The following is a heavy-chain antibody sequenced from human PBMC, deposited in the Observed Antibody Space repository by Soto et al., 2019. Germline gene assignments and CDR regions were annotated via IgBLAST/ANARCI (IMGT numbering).Heavy chain of an antibody. CDR1: GYTFTSYD. CDR2: MNPNSANT. Sequence: QVQLVQSGAEVKNPGASVKVSCKTSGYTFTSYDINWVRQATGQGLEWMGWMNPNSANTAYAQKFQGRVTMTRNTSIITAYMELSSLRSEDTAVYYCARERSSGAFDIWGQGTMVTVSS. D-gene: IGHD1-26*01. J-gene: IGHJ3*02. CDR3: ARERSSGAFDI. V-gene: IGHV1-8*01.